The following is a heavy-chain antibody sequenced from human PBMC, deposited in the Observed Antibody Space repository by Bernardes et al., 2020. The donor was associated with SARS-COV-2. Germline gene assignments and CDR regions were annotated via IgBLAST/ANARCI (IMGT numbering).Heavy chain of an antibody. CDR2: ISSSGRTI. CDR1: GVTFSDHY. D-gene: IGHD6-19*01. Sequence: GGSLRLSCAASGVTFSDHYMSWIRQAPGKGLEWVSYISSSGRTIHYADSVKGRFTISRDNTKSSLFLQMNSLRADDTAVYYCARAAVQWMAPSDVWGQGTTVTVSS. V-gene: IGHV3-11*01. J-gene: IGHJ6*02. CDR3: ARAAVQWMAPSDV.